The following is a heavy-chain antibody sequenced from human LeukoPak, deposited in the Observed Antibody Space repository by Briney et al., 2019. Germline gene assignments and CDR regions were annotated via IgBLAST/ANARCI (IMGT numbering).Heavy chain of an antibody. V-gene: IGHV3-49*03. J-gene: IGHJ4*02. CDR3: TREAYYHDSSGKGGPDY. CDR2: IRGKAYGGTT. D-gene: IGHD3-22*01. Sequence: PGGSLRLSCTASGFTFGDYAMSWFRQAPGKGLEWVGFIRGKAYGGTTEYAASVKGRFTISRDDSKSIAYLQMNSLKTEDTAVYYCTREAYYHDSSGKGGPDYWGQGTLVTVSS. CDR1: GFTFGDYA.